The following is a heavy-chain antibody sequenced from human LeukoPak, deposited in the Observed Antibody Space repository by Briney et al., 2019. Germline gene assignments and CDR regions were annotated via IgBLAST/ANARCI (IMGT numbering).Heavy chain of an antibody. Sequence: GGSLRLSCAASGFTFSSYSMNWVRQAPGKGLEWVSSISSSSSYIYYADSVKGRFTISRDNAKNSLYLQMNSLRAEDTAVYYCARADYDILTGPMDYWGQGTLVTVSS. CDR2: ISSSSSYI. D-gene: IGHD3-9*01. J-gene: IGHJ4*02. CDR3: ARADYDILTGPMDY. CDR1: GFTFSSYS. V-gene: IGHV3-21*01.